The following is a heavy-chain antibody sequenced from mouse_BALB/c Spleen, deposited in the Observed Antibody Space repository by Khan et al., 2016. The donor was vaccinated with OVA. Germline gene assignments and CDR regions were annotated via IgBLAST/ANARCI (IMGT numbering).Heavy chain of an antibody. D-gene: IGHD1-1*01. V-gene: IGHV1-87*01. CDR2: IYPGDGNT. CDR3: VRGGITTGYFDY. CDR1: GYTFTSYW. J-gene: IGHJ2*01. Sequence: VQLHQSGTELARPGASVKLSCKASGYTFTSYWMQWVKQRPGQGLEWIGAIYPGDGNTRYTQKFKGKATLTADKSSSTAYMQLSSLASEDSAVYFCVRGGITTGYFDYWGQGTTLTVSS.